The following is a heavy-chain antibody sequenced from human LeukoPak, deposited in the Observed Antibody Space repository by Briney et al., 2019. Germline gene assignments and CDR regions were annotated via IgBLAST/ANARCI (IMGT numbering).Heavy chain of an antibody. Sequence: SVKVSCKASGGNFSNYAINWMRQAPGQGLEWMGGIIPVFAIPNYAQKFQGRVTMTTDTSTSTAYMELRSLRSDDTAVYYCARDLITMVRGVIMVRNWFDPWGQGTLVTVSS. D-gene: IGHD3-10*01. CDR3: ARDLITMVRGVIMVRNWFDP. J-gene: IGHJ5*02. V-gene: IGHV1-69*17. CDR2: IIPVFAIP. CDR1: GGNFSNYA.